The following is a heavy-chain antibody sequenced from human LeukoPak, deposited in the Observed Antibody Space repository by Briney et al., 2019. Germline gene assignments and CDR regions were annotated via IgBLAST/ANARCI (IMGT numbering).Heavy chain of an antibody. V-gene: IGHV4-4*07. CDR3: ARGPVVVVPAASHFDY. CDR2: IYTSGST. J-gene: IGHJ4*02. CDR1: GGSISSYY. D-gene: IGHD2-2*01. Sequence: PSETLSLTCTVSGGSISSYYWSWIRQPAGKGLEWIGRIYTSGSTNYNPSLKSRVTMSVDTAKNQFSLKLSPVTAADTAVYYCARGPVVVVPAASHFDYWGQGTLVTVSS.